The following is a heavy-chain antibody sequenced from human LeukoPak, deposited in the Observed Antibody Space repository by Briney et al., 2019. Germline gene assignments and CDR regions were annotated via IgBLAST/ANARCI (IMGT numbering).Heavy chain of an antibody. D-gene: IGHD3-10*01. CDR3: AKAKGAFRGVISNAFDI. V-gene: IGHV1-2*02. J-gene: IGHJ3*02. CDR1: GYTFTGYY. CDR2: FNPNNGGT. Sequence: ASLTVSFKASGYTFTGYYIHWMRQAPGQGLEWMGWFNPNNGGTNYAQKFQGRVTMTRDTSISTAFMELSRLTSDDTAVYYCAKAKGAFRGVISNAFDIWGQGTMVTVSS.